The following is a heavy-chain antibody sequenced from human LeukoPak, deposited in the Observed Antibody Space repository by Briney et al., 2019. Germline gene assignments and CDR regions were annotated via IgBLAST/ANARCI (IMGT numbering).Heavy chain of an antibody. CDR1: GFTVSSNY. CDR3: ARDVAPVLPAAIDY. D-gene: IGHD2-2*01. J-gene: IGHJ4*02. Sequence: GGSLRLSCAASGFTVSSNYMSWVRQAPGKGLEWVAVISYDGSNKYYADSVKGRFTISRDNSKNTLYLQMNSLRAEDTAVYYCARDVAPVLPAAIDYWGQGTLVTVSS. V-gene: IGHV3-30-3*01. CDR2: ISYDGSNK.